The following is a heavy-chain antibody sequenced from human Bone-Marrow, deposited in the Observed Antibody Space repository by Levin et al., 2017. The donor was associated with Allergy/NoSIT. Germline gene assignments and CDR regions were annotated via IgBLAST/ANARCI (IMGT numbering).Heavy chain of an antibody. J-gene: IGHJ4*02. V-gene: IGHV3-23*01. CDR1: GFTFSRYA. Sequence: GGSLRLSCAASGFTFSRYATAWVRQAPGQGLEWVSGMSGSGGRTVYADSVKGRFTISRDNSKNIMYLQMNSLRVEDTALYYCAREDNWNYDYWGQGTLVTVSS. D-gene: IGHD1-7*01. CDR3: AREDNWNYDY. CDR2: MSGSGGRT.